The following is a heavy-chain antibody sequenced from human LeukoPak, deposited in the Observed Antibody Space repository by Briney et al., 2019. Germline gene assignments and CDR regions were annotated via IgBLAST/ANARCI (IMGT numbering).Heavy chain of an antibody. CDR1: GFTFSSYA. Sequence: PGGSLRLSCAASGFTFSSYAMHWVRQAPGKGLEWVAVISYDGSNKYYADSVKGRFTISRDNSKNTLYLQMNSLRAEDTAVYYCARGIYCSSTSCYVGLFDYWGQGTLVTVSS. CDR3: ARGIYCSSTSCYVGLFDY. J-gene: IGHJ4*02. V-gene: IGHV3-30*01. CDR2: ISYDGSNK. D-gene: IGHD2-2*01.